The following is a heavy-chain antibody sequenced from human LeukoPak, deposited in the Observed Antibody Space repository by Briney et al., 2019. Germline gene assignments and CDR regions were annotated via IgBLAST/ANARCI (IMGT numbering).Heavy chain of an antibody. D-gene: IGHD4-17*01. V-gene: IGHV3-9*01. CDR3: AKDRAYGYESFDI. Sequence: PGGALRLSCAASGCIFDDYARHWVRQAPGRGLEGVAGISWNSGSIGYADSVRGRFTISRDNSKNSLYLQMNSLRAEDTALYYCAKDRAYGYESFDIWGQGTMVTVSS. CDR2: ISWNSGSI. CDR1: GCIFDDYA. J-gene: IGHJ3*02.